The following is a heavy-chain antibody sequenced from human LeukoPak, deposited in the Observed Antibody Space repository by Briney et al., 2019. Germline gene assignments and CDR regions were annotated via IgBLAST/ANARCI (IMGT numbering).Heavy chain of an antibody. CDR2: INPNSGGT. Sequence: ASVNVSRKASGYTFPGYYIHCVRQPPGQGLEWMGCINPNSGGTNKAQKFQGRVPMTRDTSISTAYLELSGLRSDDRAVYYCARDQEMATIRGIQSVYDYYYYMDVWGTGTTVTVSS. V-gene: IGHV1-2*02. J-gene: IGHJ6*03. D-gene: IGHD5-24*01. CDR1: GYTFPGYY. CDR3: ARDQEMATIRGIQSVYDYYYYMDV.